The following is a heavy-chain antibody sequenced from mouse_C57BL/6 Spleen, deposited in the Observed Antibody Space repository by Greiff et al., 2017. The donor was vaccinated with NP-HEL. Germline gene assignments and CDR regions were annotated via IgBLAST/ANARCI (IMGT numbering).Heavy chain of an antibody. Sequence: VQLQQPGAELVKPGASVKMSCTASGYTFTSYWITWVQQRPGQGLEWIGDIYPGSGSTNYTEKFKSKATLTVDTSSSTAYLQLSSLTSEDSAVYYCARRPDESLAPTGFDYWGQGTTLTVSS. D-gene: IGHD1-1*01. V-gene: IGHV1-55*01. J-gene: IGHJ2*01. CDR2: IYPGSGST. CDR3: ARRPDESLAPTGFDY. CDR1: GYTFTSYW.